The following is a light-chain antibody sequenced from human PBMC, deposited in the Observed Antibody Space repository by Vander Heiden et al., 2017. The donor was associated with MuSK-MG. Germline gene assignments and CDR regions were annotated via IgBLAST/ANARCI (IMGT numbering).Light chain of an antibody. Sequence: QSVLTQPPPVSGAPGQRVTISCTGSSSNIGAGYDLHWYQQLPGTAPKLLIYVTNNRPSGVPDRFSGSRSGTSASLAITGLQAEDGADYYCQSYDSSLSAYVFGTGTKVTVL. CDR1: SSNIGAGYD. V-gene: IGLV1-40*01. J-gene: IGLJ1*01. CDR2: VTN. CDR3: QSYDSSLSAYV.